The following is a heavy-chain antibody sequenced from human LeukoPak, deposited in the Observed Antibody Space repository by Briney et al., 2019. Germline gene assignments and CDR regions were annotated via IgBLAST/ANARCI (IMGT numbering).Heavy chain of an antibody. CDR1: GFTFDHYS. CDR2: IRGSVYGGAT. Sequence: GGSLRLSCAASGFTFDHYSMNWVRQAPGKGLEWVGFIRGSVYGGATEYAASVKGRFTVSTDASKTIGYLQMTSLKTEDTAIYYCTRDSPKYVFDSWGQGTLVTVSS. D-gene: IGHD2-8*01. J-gene: IGHJ4*02. CDR3: TRDSPKYVFDS. V-gene: IGHV3-49*04.